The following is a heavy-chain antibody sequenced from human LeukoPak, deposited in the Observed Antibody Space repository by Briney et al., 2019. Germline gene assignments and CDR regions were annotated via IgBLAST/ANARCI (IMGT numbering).Heavy chain of an antibody. D-gene: IGHD3-22*01. Sequence: GASVKLSCMASGYTFGRYDMHWVRQAPGQGLEWMGIINTGGGSTSYAKKFQGRVTMTWDMSTSTVYMELRRLRSEDTAVYYCARALYYYDSSGREREPGLSFDYWGQGTLVTVPS. CDR2: INTGGGST. CDR1: GYTFGRYD. V-gene: IGHV1-46*01. J-gene: IGHJ4*02. CDR3: ARALYYYDSSGREREPGLSFDY.